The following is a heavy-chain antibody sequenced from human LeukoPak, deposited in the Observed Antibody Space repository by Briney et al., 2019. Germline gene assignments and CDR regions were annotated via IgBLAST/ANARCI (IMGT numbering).Heavy chain of an antibody. D-gene: IGHD3-16*02. Sequence: PSETLSLTCAVYGGSFSGYYWSWIRQPPGKGLEWIGEINHSGSTNYNPSLKSRVTISVDTSKNQFSLQLNSVTPEDTAVYYRARGEGYRHVFDYWGQGTLVTVSS. J-gene: IGHJ4*02. CDR1: GGSFSGYY. CDR3: ARGEGYRHVFDY. CDR2: INHSGST. V-gene: IGHV4-34*01.